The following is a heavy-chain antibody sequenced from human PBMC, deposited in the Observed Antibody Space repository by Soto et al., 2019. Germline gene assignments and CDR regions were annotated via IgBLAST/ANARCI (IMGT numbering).Heavy chain of an antibody. CDR2: IKQDGSDI. CDR1: GFTFRSYW. D-gene: IGHD6-13*01. CDR3: ARRGIPAAGTTFDY. Sequence: GGSLRLSCAAYGFTFRSYWMAWVRQAPGEGLEWVASIKQDGSDIHYVDSVKGRFTISRDNAENSLYLQMNSLRAEDTAVYYCARRGIPAAGTTFDYWGLGTLVTVSS. J-gene: IGHJ4*02. V-gene: IGHV3-7*05.